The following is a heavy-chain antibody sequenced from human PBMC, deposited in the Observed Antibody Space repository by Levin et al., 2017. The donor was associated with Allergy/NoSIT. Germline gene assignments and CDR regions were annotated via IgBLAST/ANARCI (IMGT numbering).Heavy chain of an antibody. Sequence: GSLRLSCTVSGGSISSYYWSWIRQPAGKGLEWIGRIYTSGSTNYNPSLKSRVTMSVDTSKNQFSLKLSSVTAADTAVYYCARDSHYYGSGSYDDAFDIWGQGTMVTVSS. CDR1: GGSISSYY. V-gene: IGHV4-4*07. CDR3: ARDSHYYGSGSYDDAFDI. J-gene: IGHJ3*02. CDR2: IYTSGST. D-gene: IGHD3-10*01.